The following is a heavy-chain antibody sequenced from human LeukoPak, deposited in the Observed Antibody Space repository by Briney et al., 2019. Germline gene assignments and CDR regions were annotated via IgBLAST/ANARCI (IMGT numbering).Heavy chain of an antibody. J-gene: IGHJ6*02. Sequence: GGSLRLSCAASGFTFSSYAMSWVRQAPGKGLEWVANIKHDESEKYYVDSVKGRFTVSRDNAKNALYLQMNSLRAEDTAVYFCARIQTSVDYFGMDVWGQGTTVTVSS. D-gene: IGHD4-11*01. CDR3: ARIQTSVDYFGMDV. CDR1: GFTFSSYA. CDR2: IKHDESEK. V-gene: IGHV3-7*01.